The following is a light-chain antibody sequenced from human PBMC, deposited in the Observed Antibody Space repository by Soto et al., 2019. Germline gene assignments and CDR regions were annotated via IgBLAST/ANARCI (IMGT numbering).Light chain of an antibody. CDR1: QSVSSSL. J-gene: IGKJ4*01. V-gene: IGKV3-20*01. Sequence: EIVLTQSPGTLSVSPGERASLSCRASQSVSSSLLAWYQQKPGQAPRLLIYGASSRATGIPDRFSGSGSGTDFTLTISRLEPEDFAVYYCQQYGSSPLTFGGGTKV. CDR2: GAS. CDR3: QQYGSSPLT.